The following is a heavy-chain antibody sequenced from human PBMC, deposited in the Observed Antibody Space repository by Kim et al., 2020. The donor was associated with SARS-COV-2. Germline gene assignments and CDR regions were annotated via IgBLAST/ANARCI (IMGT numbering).Heavy chain of an antibody. V-gene: IGHV1-69*01. D-gene: IGHD3-9*01. J-gene: IGHJ4*02. CDR3: ARGAYYDILTGYYDY. Sequence: QKFQGRVTMTADESTSTVYMELSSLRSEDTAVYYCARGAYYDILTGYYDYWGQGTLVTVSS.